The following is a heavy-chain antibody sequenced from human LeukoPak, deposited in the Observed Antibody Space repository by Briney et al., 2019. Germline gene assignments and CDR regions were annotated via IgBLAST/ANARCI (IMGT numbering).Heavy chain of an antibody. D-gene: IGHD5-24*01. Sequence: ETLSLTCAVSGGSISSSNWWSWVRQPPGKGLECVSVISRDGTTYYADSVKGRFTISRDNSQNTLSLQMNSLKAEDTAVYYCSKKGQNDGYGKPDWGQGTLVTVSS. CDR1: GGSISSSN. CDR3: SKKGQNDGYGKPD. V-gene: IGHV3-23*01. J-gene: IGHJ4*02. CDR2: ISRDGTT.